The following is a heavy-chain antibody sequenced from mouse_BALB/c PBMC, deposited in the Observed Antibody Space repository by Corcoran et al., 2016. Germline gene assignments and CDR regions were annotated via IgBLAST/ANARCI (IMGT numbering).Heavy chain of an antibody. CDR1: GYTFTNYG. CDR3: AREPYAMDY. CDR2: INTYTGEP. V-gene: IGHV9-1*02. Sequence: QIQLVQSGPELKKPGETVKISCKASGYTFTNYGMNRVKQAPGKGLKWMGWINTYTGEPIYADDFKGRFAFSLETSASTAYLQINNLKNEDMATYFCAREPYAMDYWGQGTSATVSS. J-gene: IGHJ4*01.